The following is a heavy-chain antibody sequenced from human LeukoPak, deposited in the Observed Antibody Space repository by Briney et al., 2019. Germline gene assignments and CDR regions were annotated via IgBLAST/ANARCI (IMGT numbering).Heavy chain of an antibody. Sequence: TSETLSLTCAVYGGSFSGYYWSWIRQPPGKGLEWIGEINHSGSTNYNPSLKSRVTISVDTSKNQFSLKLSSVTAADTAVYYCAREATQGSIAAGGIDYWGQGTLVTVSS. CDR1: GGSFSGYY. D-gene: IGHD6-13*01. V-gene: IGHV4-34*01. CDR3: AREATQGSIAAGGIDY. CDR2: INHSGST. J-gene: IGHJ4*02.